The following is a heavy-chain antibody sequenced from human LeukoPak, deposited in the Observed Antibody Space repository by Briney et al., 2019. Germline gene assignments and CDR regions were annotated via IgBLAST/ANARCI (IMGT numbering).Heavy chain of an antibody. CDR2: IYYSGST. J-gene: IGHJ3*02. V-gene: IGHV4-59*01. Sequence: PSETLSLTCTVSGGSISSYYWSWIRQPPGKGLEWNGYIYYSGSTNYNPSLKSRVTISVDTSKNQSSLKLSSVTAADTAVYYCARSGGGWFGARDAFDIWGQGTMVTVSS. CDR1: GGSISSYY. CDR3: ARSGGGWFGARDAFDI. D-gene: IGHD2-15*01.